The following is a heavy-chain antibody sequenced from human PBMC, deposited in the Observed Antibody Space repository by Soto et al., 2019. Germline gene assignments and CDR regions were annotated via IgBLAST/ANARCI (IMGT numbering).Heavy chain of an antibody. V-gene: IGHV1-69*01. CDR1: GGIFSNYA. J-gene: IGHJ4*02. Sequence: QVQLVQSGAEVKKPGSSVKVSCKAPGGIFSNYAISWLRQAPGQGLEWMGGIIPIFGTPNYAQRFQGRVTITADESTSTAYMELSRLRSEDTAVYYCARDRDDYGSGNYYNRIDFWGQGTLVTVSS. D-gene: IGHD3-10*01. CDR3: ARDRDDYGSGNYYNRIDF. CDR2: IIPIFGTP.